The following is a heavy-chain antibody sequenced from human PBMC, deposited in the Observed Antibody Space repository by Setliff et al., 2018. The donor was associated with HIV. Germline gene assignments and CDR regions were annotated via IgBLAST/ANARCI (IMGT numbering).Heavy chain of an antibody. CDR3: ASLDGSESPYIYYYYMDV. CDR1: GGSISTSRYY. Sequence: PSETLSLACNVSGGSISTSRYYWGWIRQPPGKGLEWIGSINYRGNTYYNPSLKSRAAISVDTSKNQISLKLSSVTASDTAVYYCASLDGSESPYIYYYYMDVWGKGTAVTVSS. J-gene: IGHJ6*03. CDR2: INYRGNT. D-gene: IGHD3-10*01. V-gene: IGHV4-39*01.